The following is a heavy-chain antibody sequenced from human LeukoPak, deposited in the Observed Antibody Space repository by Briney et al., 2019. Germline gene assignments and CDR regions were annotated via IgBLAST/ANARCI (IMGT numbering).Heavy chain of an antibody. CDR2: IFSGGNT. V-gene: IGHV3-66*01. CDR1: GYTVSNNF. Sequence: PGGSLRLSCAASGYTVSNNFMSWVRQAPGKGLEWVSLIFSGGNTYYGDSVKGRFTISRDSSKNTLYLQMNSLRAEDTAVYYCTRVSSPPYYHYHDYWGQGTLVTVSS. CDR3: TRVSSPPYYHYHDY. J-gene: IGHJ4*02. D-gene: IGHD1-26*01.